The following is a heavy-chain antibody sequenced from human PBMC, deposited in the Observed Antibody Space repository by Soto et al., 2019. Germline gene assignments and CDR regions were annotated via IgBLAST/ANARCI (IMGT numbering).Heavy chain of an antibody. CDR1: GGSISSYY. CDR3: ASLSNRSYRLYFFAY. V-gene: IGHV4-59*08. J-gene: IGHJ4*02. Sequence: SETLSLTCTVSGGSISSYYWSWIRQPPGKGLEWIGYIYYSGSTNYNPSLKSRVTISVDTSKNQFSLKVSSATAADTAVYYCASLSNRSYRLYFFAYSGRGALVTVSS. CDR2: IYYSGST. D-gene: IGHD1-26*01.